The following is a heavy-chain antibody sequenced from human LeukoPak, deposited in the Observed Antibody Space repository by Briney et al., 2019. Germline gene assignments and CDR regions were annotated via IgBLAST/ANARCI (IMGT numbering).Heavy chain of an antibody. D-gene: IGHD1-14*01. J-gene: IGHJ3*02. CDR2: ISSNGVST. V-gene: IGHV3-64*01. Sequence: PGGSLRLSCAASGFTFSSYAMHWVRQAPGKGLEYVSAISSNGVSTYYANSVKGRFTISRDNSKNTLYLQMGSLRAEDMAVYYCARVPFSGSDASLFDIWGQGTMVTVSS. CDR3: ARVPFSGSDASLFDI. CDR1: GFTFSSYA.